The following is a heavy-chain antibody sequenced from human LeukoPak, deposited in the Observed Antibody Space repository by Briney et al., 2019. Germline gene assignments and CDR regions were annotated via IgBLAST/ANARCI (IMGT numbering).Heavy chain of an antibody. CDR1: GFTFSSYG. CDR2: IGYDGSNK. V-gene: IGHV3-30*02. D-gene: IGHD5-18*01. CDR3: AKVGYSYGHS. Sequence: GGSLRLSCAASGFTFSSYGMHWVRQAPGKGLEWVAFIGYDGSNKYYADSVKGRFTISRDNSKNTLYLQMNSLRAEDTAVYYCAKVGYSYGHSWGQGTLVTVSS. J-gene: IGHJ4*02.